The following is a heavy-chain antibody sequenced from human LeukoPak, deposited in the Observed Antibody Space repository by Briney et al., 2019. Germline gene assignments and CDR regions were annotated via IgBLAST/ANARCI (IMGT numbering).Heavy chain of an antibody. CDR2: IGTAGDT. CDR1: GFTFSSYD. D-gene: IGHD3-10*01. V-gene: IGHV3-13*01. J-gene: IGHJ6*02. CDR3: ARGGFGEFSNYGMDV. Sequence: SGGSLRLSCAASGFTFSSYDMHWVRQATGKGLEWVSAIGTAGDTYYPGSVKGRFTISRENAKNSLYLQMNSLRAGDTAVYYCARGGFGEFSNYGMDVWGQGTTVTVSS.